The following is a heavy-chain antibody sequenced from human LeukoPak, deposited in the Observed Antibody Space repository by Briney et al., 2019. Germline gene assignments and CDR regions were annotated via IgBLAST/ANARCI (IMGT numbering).Heavy chain of an antibody. J-gene: IGHJ6*03. D-gene: IGHD3-3*01. CDR1: GGSISSSSYY. Sequence: KPSETLSLTCTVSGGSISSSSYYWGWIRQPPGKGLEWIGSIYYSGSTYYNPSLKSRVTISVDTSKNQFSLKLSFVTAADTAVYYCARGRTIFGVVTSYYMDVWGKGTTVTVSS. CDR2: IYYSGST. CDR3: ARGRTIFGVVTSYYMDV. V-gene: IGHV4-39*07.